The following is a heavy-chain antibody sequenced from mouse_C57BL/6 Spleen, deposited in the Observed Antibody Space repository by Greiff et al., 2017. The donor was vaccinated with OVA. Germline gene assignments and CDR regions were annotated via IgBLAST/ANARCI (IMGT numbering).Heavy chain of an antibody. CDR1: GFSLTSYA. D-gene: IGHD4-1*02. Sequence: QVQLKESGPGLVAPSQSLSITCTVSGFSLTSYAISWVRQPPGKGLEWLGVIWTGGGTNYNSALKSRLSIRKDNTKSQVFLKMNSLLTDDTARYYYARSGGNSNWDEDYFDYWGQGTTLTGAS. J-gene: IGHJ2*01. CDR3: ARSGGNSNWDEDYFDY. CDR2: IWTGGGT. V-gene: IGHV2-9-1*01.